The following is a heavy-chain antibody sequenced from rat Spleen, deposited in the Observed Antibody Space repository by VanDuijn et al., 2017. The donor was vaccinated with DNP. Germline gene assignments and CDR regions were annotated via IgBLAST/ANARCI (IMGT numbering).Heavy chain of an antibody. CDR3: AADYGYNFPDY. D-gene: IGHD1-9*01. J-gene: IGHJ2*01. V-gene: IGHV5-19*01. CDR1: GFGFTAYD. Sequence: EVQLVESGGGVVQPGRSLKLSCAASGFGFTAYDMAWVRQTPTRGLEWVASTSPSGGSTYYRDSVKGRFTISRDNAKSTLYLQMDSLRSEDTATYYCAADYGYNFPDYWGQVVMVTVSS. CDR2: TSPSGGST.